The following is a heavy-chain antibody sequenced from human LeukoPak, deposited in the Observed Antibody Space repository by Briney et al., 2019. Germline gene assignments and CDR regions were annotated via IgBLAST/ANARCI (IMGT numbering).Heavy chain of an antibody. V-gene: IGHV3-30-3*01. CDR1: GFPFSTYA. Sequence: GGSLRLSCAASGFPFSTYAMHWVRQAPGKGLEWVALISNDGNKKYYADSVKGRLTVSRDNSKNTLYLQMNSLRTEDTAVYYCARDPFHLLILFDHWGQGTLVTVSS. D-gene: IGHD2/OR15-2a*01. CDR2: ISNDGNKK. CDR3: ARDPFHLLILFDH. J-gene: IGHJ4*02.